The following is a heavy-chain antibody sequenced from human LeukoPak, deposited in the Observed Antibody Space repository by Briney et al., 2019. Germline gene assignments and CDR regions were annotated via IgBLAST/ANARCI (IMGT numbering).Heavy chain of an antibody. J-gene: IGHJ6*02. V-gene: IGHV4-34*01. D-gene: IGHD3-9*01. CDR1: GGSFSGYY. CDR3: ARALPYYDILTGYHPCMDV. Sequence: PSETLSLTCAVYGGSFSGYYWSWIRQPPGKGLEWIGEINHSGSTNYNPSLKSRVTISVDTSKNQFSLKLSSVTAADTAVYYCARALPYYDILTGYHPCMDVWGQGTTVTVSS. CDR2: INHSGST.